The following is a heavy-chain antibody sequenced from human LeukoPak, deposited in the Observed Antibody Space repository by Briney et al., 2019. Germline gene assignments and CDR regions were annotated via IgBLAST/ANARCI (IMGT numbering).Heavy chain of an antibody. V-gene: IGHV1-3*01. D-gene: IGHD6-19*01. CDR1: GYTFTSYA. CDR2: INAGNGNT. Sequence: GASVKVSCKASGYTFTSYAMHWVRQAPGQRLEWMGWINAGNGNTKYSQKFQGRVTITADESTSTAYMELSSLRSEDTAVYYCARGFWQWLVHYYYYYYMDVWGKGTTVTISS. CDR3: ARGFWQWLVHYYYYYYMDV. J-gene: IGHJ6*03.